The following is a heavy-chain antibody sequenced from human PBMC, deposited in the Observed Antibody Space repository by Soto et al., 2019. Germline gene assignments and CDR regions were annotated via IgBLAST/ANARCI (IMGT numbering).Heavy chain of an antibody. CDR2: ISSSSSYT. Sequence: GGSLRLSCAASGFTFSDYYMSWIRQAPGKGLEWVSYISSSSSYTNYADSVKGRFTISRDNAKNSLYLQMNSLRAEDTAVYYCARDGPDRGIAVAGTHIDYWGQGTLVTVSS. V-gene: IGHV3-11*06. D-gene: IGHD6-19*01. J-gene: IGHJ4*02. CDR3: ARDGPDRGIAVAGTHIDY. CDR1: GFTFSDYY.